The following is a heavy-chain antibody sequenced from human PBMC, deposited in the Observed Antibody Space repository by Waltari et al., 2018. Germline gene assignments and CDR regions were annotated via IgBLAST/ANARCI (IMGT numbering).Heavy chain of an antibody. Sequence: EVQLVESGGGLVQPGGSLRLSCAPSGFTFRNYAMSWVRQVPGKGLEWVSIVSARVGDTYYADSVKGRFTISRVNSENTLYLQMNSLRAEDTAVYYCAKVRSGDYPYFDYWGQGTLVTVSS. CDR2: VSARVGDT. D-gene: IGHD4-17*01. CDR1: GFTFRNYA. CDR3: AKVRSGDYPYFDY. V-gene: IGHV3-23*04. J-gene: IGHJ4*02.